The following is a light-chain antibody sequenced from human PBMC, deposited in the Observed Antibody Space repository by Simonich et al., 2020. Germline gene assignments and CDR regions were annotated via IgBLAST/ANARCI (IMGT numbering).Light chain of an antibody. J-gene: IGLJ3*02. Sequence: QSALTQPASVSGSPGQSITISCTGTSSDVGGYNYVSWYQQHPGKAPKLMIYDVSKRPSGVPDRCSGSKSGNTASLTVSGLQAEDEADYYCSSYAGSNNLRVFGGGTKLTVL. CDR2: DVS. CDR3: SSYAGSNNLRV. V-gene: IGLV2-8*01. CDR1: SSDVGGYNY.